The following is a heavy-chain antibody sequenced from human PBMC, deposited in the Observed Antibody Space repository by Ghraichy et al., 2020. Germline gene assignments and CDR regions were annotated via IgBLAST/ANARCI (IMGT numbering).Heavy chain of an antibody. J-gene: IGHJ4*02. Sequence: GGSLRLSCAASGFTFSSYAMSWVRQAPGKGLEWVSAISGSGGSTYYADSVKGRFTISRDNSKNTLYLQMNSLRAEDTAVYYCAKAGYCSGGSCVPPAGAFDYWGQGTLVTVSS. CDR2: ISGSGGST. CDR1: GFTFSSYA. CDR3: AKAGYCSGGSCVPPAGAFDY. V-gene: IGHV3-23*01. D-gene: IGHD2-15*01.